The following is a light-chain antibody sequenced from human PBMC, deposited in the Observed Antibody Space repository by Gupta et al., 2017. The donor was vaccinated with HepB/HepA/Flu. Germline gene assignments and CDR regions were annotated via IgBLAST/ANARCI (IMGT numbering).Light chain of an antibody. CDR3: QQRSTWPLT. CDR1: QSVSSY. J-gene: IGKJ4*01. Sequence: VLTHSPATLSLSPGERATLSCRASQSVSSYLAWYQQKPGQAPRLLIYDASNRATGIPARFSGSGSGTDFTLTISSLEPEDFAVYYCQQRSTWPLTFGGGTKVEIK. CDR2: DAS. V-gene: IGKV3-11*01.